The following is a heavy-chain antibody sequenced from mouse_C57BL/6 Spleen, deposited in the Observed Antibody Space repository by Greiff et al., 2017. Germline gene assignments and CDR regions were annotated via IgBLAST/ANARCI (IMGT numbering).Heavy chain of an antibody. CDR2: IHPNSGST. CDR3: ARSTPITTVPLDY. CDR1: GYTFTSYW. J-gene: IGHJ2*01. Sequence: VQLQHPGAELVKPGASVKLSCKASGYTFTSYWMHWVKQRPGQGLEWIGMIHPNSGSTKYNEKFKSKATLTVDKSSSTAYMQLSSLTSEDSAVYYCARSTPITTVPLDYWGQGTTLTVSS. V-gene: IGHV1-64*01. D-gene: IGHD1-1*01.